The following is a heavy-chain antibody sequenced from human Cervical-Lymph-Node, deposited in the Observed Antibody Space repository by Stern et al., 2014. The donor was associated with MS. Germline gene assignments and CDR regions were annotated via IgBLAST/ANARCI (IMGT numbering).Heavy chain of an antibody. V-gene: IGHV5-51*01. Sequence: EVQLLESGAEVKKPGESLKISCKGSGYSFTTYWIGWVRQMPGKGLEWGGMIDPGDSDTRYSPSFQGQVTMSADKSISTAYLQWSSLKASDTAMYYCARRGWGYGDSEPFDYWGQGTLVTVSS. J-gene: IGHJ4*02. CDR2: IDPGDSDT. CDR1: GYSFTTYW. CDR3: ARRGWGYGDSEPFDY. D-gene: IGHD4-17*01.